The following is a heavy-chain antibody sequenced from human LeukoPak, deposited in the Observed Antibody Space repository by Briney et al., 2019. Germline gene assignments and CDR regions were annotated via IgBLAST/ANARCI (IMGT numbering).Heavy chain of an antibody. J-gene: IGHJ4*02. V-gene: IGHV3-21*01. D-gene: IGHD4-17*01. Sequence: GGSLRLSCAASGFTVSTYTMNWVRQAPGKGLEWVSSISSSSIYIYYTDSVTGRFTIARDNARNSVYLQMNNLRAEDTAVYYCARVNGDYERGGAPDYWGQGTLVTVSS. CDR2: ISSSSIYI. CDR3: ARVNGDYERGGAPDY. CDR1: GFTVSTYT.